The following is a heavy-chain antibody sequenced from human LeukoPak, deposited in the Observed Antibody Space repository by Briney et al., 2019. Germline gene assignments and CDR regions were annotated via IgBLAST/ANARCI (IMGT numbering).Heavy chain of an antibody. CDR3: ATRSNTGSGWNHDAFDI. CDR1: GGSISSSSYY. CDR2: IYYSGST. V-gene: IGHV4-39*01. J-gene: IGHJ3*02. D-gene: IGHD6-19*01. Sequence: SETLSLTCTVSGGSISSSSYYWGWIRQPPGKGLEWIGSIYYSGSTYYNPSLKSRVTISVDTSKNQFSLKLSSVTAADTAVYYCATRSNTGSGWNHDAFDIWGQGTMVTVSS.